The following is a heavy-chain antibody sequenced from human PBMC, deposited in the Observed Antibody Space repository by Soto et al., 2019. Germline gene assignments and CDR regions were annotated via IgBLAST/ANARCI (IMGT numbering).Heavy chain of an antibody. Sequence: EVQMLESGGGLVQPGGSLRLSCAASGFTFSSYAMSWVRQAPGKGLEWVSAISGSDGSTFYADSVKGRFTISRDDYKNTLFLQMNSLRAEDTAVYRCAKGPGMYSDFDCWGQGTLVTVSS. CDR2: ISGSDGST. V-gene: IGHV3-23*01. D-gene: IGHD2-8*01. CDR1: GFTFSSYA. CDR3: AKGPGMYSDFDC. J-gene: IGHJ4*02.